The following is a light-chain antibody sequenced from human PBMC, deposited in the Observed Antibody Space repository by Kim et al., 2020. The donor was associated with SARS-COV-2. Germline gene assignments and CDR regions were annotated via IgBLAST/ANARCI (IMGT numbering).Light chain of an antibody. V-gene: IGLV3-9*01. CDR3: QVWDSNTYV. Sequence: SYELTQPLSVSVALGQTAKITCGGNNIGYKNVQWYQQKSGQAPVLVIYRDSDRPSGIPERFSGSNSGNTATLTISGAQAGDEADYYCQVWDSNTYVFGT. CDR1: NIGYKN. CDR2: RDS. J-gene: IGLJ1*01.